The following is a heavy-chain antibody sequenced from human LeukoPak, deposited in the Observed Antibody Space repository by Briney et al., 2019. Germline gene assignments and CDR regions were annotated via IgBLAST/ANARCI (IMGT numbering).Heavy chain of an antibody. D-gene: IGHD3-3*01. CDR1: GGSISSSSYY. J-gene: IGHJ6*03. CDR2: ISYTGST. CDR3: ARMVWSGYYPPYYYYMDV. Sequence: SETLSLTCTVSGGSISSSSYYWGWIRQPPGKGLEWIGSISYTGSTYYNPSLKSRVTISVDTSKNQFSLKLSSVTAADTAVYYCARMVWSGYYPPYYYYMDVWGKGTTVTVSS. V-gene: IGHV4-39*01.